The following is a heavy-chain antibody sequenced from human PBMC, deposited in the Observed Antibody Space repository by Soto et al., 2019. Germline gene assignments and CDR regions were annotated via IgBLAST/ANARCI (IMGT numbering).Heavy chain of an antibody. Sequence: ASVKVSCKASGYTFTSYGISWVRQAPGQGLEWMGWISAYNGNTNYAQKLQGRVTMTTDTSTSTAYMELRSLRSDDTAVYYCAGLFGVVTEAYYMDVWGKGTTVTVSS. D-gene: IGHD3-3*01. CDR3: AGLFGVVTEAYYMDV. CDR2: ISAYNGNT. J-gene: IGHJ6*03. CDR1: GYTFTSYG. V-gene: IGHV1-18*01.